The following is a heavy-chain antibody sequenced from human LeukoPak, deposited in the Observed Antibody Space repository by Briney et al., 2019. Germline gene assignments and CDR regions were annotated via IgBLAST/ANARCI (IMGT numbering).Heavy chain of an antibody. Sequence: KPSETLSLTCAVYGGSFSGYYWGWIRQPPGKGLEWIGEINHSGSTNYNPSLKSRVTISVDTSKNQFSLKLSSVTAADTAVYYCARGALHYYDSSGDFDYWGQGALVTVSS. V-gene: IGHV4-34*01. J-gene: IGHJ4*02. CDR1: GGSFSGYY. CDR3: ARGALHYYDSSGDFDY. D-gene: IGHD3-22*01. CDR2: INHSGST.